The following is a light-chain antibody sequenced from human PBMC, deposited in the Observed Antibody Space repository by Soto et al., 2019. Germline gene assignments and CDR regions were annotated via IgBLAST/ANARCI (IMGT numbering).Light chain of an antibody. J-gene: IGLJ3*02. CDR2: SNI. V-gene: IGLV1-40*01. CDR3: QSYDSSLGGSKGV. Sequence: QSVLTQPPSMSGAPGQRVTISCTGSSPDIGAGYDVHWYQQFPGTAPKLLIYSNINRPSGVPDRFSGSKSGTSASLAITGLQAEDEADYYCQSYDSSLGGSKGVFGGGTKVTVL. CDR1: SPDIGAGYD.